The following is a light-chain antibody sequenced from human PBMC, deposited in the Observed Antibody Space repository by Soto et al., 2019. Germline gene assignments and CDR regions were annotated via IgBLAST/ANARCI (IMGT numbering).Light chain of an antibody. V-gene: IGKV3-11*01. Sequence: EIVLTQSPATLSLSPGERATLSCRASQSVSSYLAWYQHKPGQAPRLLIHDASNRATGIPARFSGSGSGTSFTLTISSLEAEDFAFYYGQQRTNWPSTTFGQGPRLEIK. J-gene: IGKJ5*01. CDR1: QSVSSY. CDR3: QQRTNWPSTT. CDR2: DAS.